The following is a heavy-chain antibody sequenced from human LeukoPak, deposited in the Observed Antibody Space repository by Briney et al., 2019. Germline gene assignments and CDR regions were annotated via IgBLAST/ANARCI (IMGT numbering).Heavy chain of an antibody. J-gene: IGHJ4*02. V-gene: IGHV1-18*01. CDR3: ARLGQWPIDY. CDR1: GYTFTSYG. D-gene: IGHD6-19*01. CDR2: ISPYNGNT. Sequence: ASVKVSCKASGYTFTSYGITWVRQAPGQGLEWMGWISPYNGNTNYIQKLQGRVTMTTDTSTSTAYMELRSLRSDDSAVYYCARLGQWPIDYWGQGTLVTVSS.